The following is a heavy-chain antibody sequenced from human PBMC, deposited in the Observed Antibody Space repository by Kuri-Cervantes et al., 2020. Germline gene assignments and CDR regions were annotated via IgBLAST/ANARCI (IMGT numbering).Heavy chain of an antibody. CDR3: ARTHFRRGYSYGPLDY. D-gene: IGHD5-18*01. Sequence: SVKVSCKASGGTFSSYTISWVRQAPGQGLEWMGRIIPILGIANYAQKFQGRVTITADKSTSTAYMGLSSLRSEDTAVYYCARTHFRRGYSYGPLDYWGQGTLVTVSS. CDR2: IIPILGIA. CDR1: GGTFSSYT. J-gene: IGHJ4*02. V-gene: IGHV1-69*02.